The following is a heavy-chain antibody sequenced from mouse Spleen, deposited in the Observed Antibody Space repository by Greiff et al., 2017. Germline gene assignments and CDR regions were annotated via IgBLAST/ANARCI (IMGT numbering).Heavy chain of an antibody. CDR3: ARFYDGYLYAMDY. J-gene: IGHJ4*01. Sequence: VQLQQPGAELVRPGSSVKLSCKASGYTFTSYWMHWVKRRPIQGLEWIGNIDPSDSETHYNQKFKDKATLTVDKSSSTAYMQLSSLTSEDSAVYYCARFYDGYLYAMDYWGQGTSVTVSS. CDR2: IDPSDSET. D-gene: IGHD2-3*01. V-gene: IGHV1-52*01. CDR1: GYTFTSYW.